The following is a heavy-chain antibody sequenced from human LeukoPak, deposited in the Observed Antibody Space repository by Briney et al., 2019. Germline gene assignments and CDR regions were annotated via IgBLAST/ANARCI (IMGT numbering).Heavy chain of an antibody. CDR1: RFTFRNYG. CDR3: ARDGSGGGWKFLDH. J-gene: IGHJ4*02. V-gene: IGHV3-33*04. CDR2: IWYEDTNR. D-gene: IGHD3-10*01. Sequence: GGSLRLSCAASRFTFRNYGMHWVRQAPGKGLEWVAVIWYEDTNRFYADSVKGRFTISRDDSENTVDLQIDGLRADDTAVYYCARDGSGGGWKFLDHWGQGTRVTVSS.